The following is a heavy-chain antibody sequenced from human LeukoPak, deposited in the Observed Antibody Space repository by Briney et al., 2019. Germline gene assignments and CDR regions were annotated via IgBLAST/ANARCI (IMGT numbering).Heavy chain of an antibody. CDR2: ISSSSSYI. V-gene: IGHV3-21*01. D-gene: IGHD1-26*01. J-gene: IGHJ3*02. CDR3: ARAQEWELPHGSGAFDI. Sequence: GGSLRLSCAASRFTFSSYSMNWVRQAPGRGLEWVSSISSSSSYIYYADSVKGRFTISRDNAKNSLYLQMNSLRAEDTAVYYCARAQEWELPHGSGAFDIWGQGTKVTVSS. CDR1: RFTFSSYS.